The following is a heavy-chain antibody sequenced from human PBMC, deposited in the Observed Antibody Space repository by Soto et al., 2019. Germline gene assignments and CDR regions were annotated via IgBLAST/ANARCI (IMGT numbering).Heavy chain of an antibody. Sequence: VASEKVSCTASGYTFISYGIIWVRQAPGQGLEWMGWISAYNGNTNYAQKLQGRVTMTTDTSTSTAYMELRSLRSDDTAVYYCARNYDFWSGYYSSGMDVWGQGTTVTVSS. J-gene: IGHJ6*02. CDR2: ISAYNGNT. V-gene: IGHV1-18*04. CDR3: ARNYDFWSGYYSSGMDV. D-gene: IGHD3-3*01. CDR1: GYTFISYG.